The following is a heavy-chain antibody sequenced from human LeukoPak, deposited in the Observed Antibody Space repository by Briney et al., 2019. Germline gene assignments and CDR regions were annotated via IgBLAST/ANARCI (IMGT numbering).Heavy chain of an antibody. V-gene: IGHV3-15*01. D-gene: IGHD3-10*01. Sequence: GGSLRLSCAASGFTFSNAWMSWVRQAPGKGLEWVGRIKSKTDGGTTDYAAPVKGRFTISRDDSKNTLCLQMNSLKTEDTAVYYCTTEAVLLWFGELLAPDYWGQGTLVTVSS. J-gene: IGHJ4*02. CDR1: GFTFSNAW. CDR2: IKSKTDGGTT. CDR3: TTEAVLLWFGELLAPDY.